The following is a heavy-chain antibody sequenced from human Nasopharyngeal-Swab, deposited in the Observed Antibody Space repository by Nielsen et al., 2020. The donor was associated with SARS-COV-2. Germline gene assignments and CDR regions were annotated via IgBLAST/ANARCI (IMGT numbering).Heavy chain of an antibody. D-gene: IGHD2-15*01. V-gene: IGHV4-39*07. CDR2: IYYSGST. CDR3: ARRILYDGMDV. J-gene: IGHJ6*02. Sequence: IRQPPGTGLAWIGSIYYSGSTYYNPSLKSRVTISVDTSKNQFSLKLSSVTAADTAVYYCARRILYDGMDVWGQGTTVTVSS.